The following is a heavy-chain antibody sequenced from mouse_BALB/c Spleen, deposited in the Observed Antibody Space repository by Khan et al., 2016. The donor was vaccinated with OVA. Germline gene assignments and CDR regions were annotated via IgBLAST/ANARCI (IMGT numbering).Heavy chain of an antibody. CDR1: GFNIKDYY. Sequence: VQLQQSGAELVRPGALVKLSCKASGFNIKDYYMHWVKQRPEQGLVWIGRIDPENGDTIYDPKFQGKASLTSDTSSNTAYLQLSSLTSEDTAVYYCARDGYSPWFAYWGQGTLVTVSA. CDR2: IDPENGDT. D-gene: IGHD2-3*01. V-gene: IGHV14-1*02. J-gene: IGHJ3*01. CDR3: ARDGYSPWFAY.